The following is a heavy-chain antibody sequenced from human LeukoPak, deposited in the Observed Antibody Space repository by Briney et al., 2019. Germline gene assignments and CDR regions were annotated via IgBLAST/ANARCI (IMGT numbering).Heavy chain of an antibody. CDR2: INHSGST. J-gene: IGHJ4*02. D-gene: IGHD5-18*01. CDR1: GGSCSGYY. V-gene: IGHV4-34*01. CDR3: ARGLAIQLWTTISDYFDY. Sequence: SEALSLTCAVYGGSCSGYYWSWIRQPPGKGLEWIGEINHSGSTNYNPSLKSRVTISVDTSKNQFSLKLSSVTAADTAVYYCARGLAIQLWTTISDYFDYWGQGTLVTVSS.